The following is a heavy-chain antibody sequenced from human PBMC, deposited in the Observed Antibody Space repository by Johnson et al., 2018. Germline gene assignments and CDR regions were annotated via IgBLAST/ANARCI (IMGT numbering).Heavy chain of an antibody. CDR2: IHATGRTV. CDR1: GFTFSSYS. V-gene: IGHV3-48*01. D-gene: IGHD4-11*01. J-gene: IGHJ4*02. CDR3: ARDRVDSTPGPFDY. Sequence: EVQLLESGGGLVQPGGSLRLSCTASGFTFSSYSMNWVRQAPGKGLEWVSYIHATGRTVYYADSVKGRFTVSRENAENSVQLQMTSLRAEDTAVYYCARDRVDSTPGPFDYWGQGTLVTVSS.